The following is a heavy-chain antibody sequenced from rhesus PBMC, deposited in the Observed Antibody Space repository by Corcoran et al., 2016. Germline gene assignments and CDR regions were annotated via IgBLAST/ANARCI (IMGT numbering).Heavy chain of an antibody. V-gene: IGHV4S11*01. CDR1: GDSISGHY. J-gene: IGHJ6*01. D-gene: IGHD2-39*02. CDR2: LYGGARPP. CDR3: ARRRGGGDFFGLDS. Sequence: QVQLQESGPGLVQPSETLSLTCTVSGDSISGHYWNWVRQPTGKGLELVGNLYGGARPPTYDPACKRRVTLSIDPSKPLVALKLKSGTASDTAVYFCARRRGGGDFFGLDSWGQGVVVTFSS.